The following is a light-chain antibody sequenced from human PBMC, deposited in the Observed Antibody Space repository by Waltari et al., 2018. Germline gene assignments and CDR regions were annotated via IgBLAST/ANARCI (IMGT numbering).Light chain of an antibody. CDR3: QQYNEWSPLT. CDR1: QNVRTK. Sequence: EIVMTQFPATLSVSPGDSATLSCRASQNVRTKLAWYQHRPGQPPRLLIHDASTRASDIPPRFSGRGSGTDFTLTISSLQSEDFAVYYCQQYNEWSPLTFGGGTQIDIK. J-gene: IGKJ4*01. V-gene: IGKV3-15*01. CDR2: DAS.